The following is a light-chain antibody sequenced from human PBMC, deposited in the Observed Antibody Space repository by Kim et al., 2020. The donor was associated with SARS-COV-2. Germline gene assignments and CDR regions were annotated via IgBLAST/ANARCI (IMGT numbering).Light chain of an antibody. Sequence: QAVVTQEPSLTVSPGWTVTLTCASSTGAVTSDYSPNWFQQKPGQAPRALIYGTSIKHSWTPARFSGSLLGGKAALTLSGVQPDDEAEYYCLLYYGNGRGVFGTGTKVTVL. J-gene: IGLJ1*01. CDR3: LLYYGNGRGV. CDR1: TGAVTSDYS. CDR2: GTS. V-gene: IGLV7-43*01.